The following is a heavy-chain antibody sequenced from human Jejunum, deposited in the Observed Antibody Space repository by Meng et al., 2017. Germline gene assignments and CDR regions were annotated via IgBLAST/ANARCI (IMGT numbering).Heavy chain of an antibody. Sequence: GGSLKISCAGSPFTFRTYDMTWVRQAPGKGLEWVSYISSSGSTIYYADPVKGRFTISRDNVESSLYLQMNSLRAEDTAVYYCARARHFVYSDGWAGYYFDYWGQGALVTVSS. CDR1: PFTFRTYD. CDR3: ARARHFVYSDGWAGYYFDY. D-gene: IGHD6-19*01. V-gene: IGHV3-48*03. J-gene: IGHJ4*02. CDR2: ISSSGSTI.